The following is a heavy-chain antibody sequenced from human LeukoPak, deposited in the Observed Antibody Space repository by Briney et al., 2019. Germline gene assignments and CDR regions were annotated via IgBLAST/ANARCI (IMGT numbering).Heavy chain of an antibody. CDR1: VGSISSSSDY. D-gene: IGHD6-19*01. V-gene: IGHV4-39*01. J-gene: IGHJ4*02. Sequence: SETLSLTCTVSVGSISSSSDYRGWIRQPPGKGLEWIGSVYYSVSTHYNSSLQSRVTISVGTSKNQFSLKLSSVTAADTAIYYCARHRSGWYSDFDFWGQGTLVTVSS. CDR2: VYYSVST. CDR3: ARHRSGWYSDFDF.